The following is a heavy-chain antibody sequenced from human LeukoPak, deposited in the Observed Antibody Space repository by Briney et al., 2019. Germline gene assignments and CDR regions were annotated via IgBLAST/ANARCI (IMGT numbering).Heavy chain of an antibody. CDR2: ISSSSDLM. Sequence: GGSLRLSCEASGFSLSISGMNWVRQAPRKGLEWVSYISSSSDLMSYVASVKGRFTVSRDNAKNSLFLQMNSLRDEDTAVYYCARVLRGLYNLGDWGQGTLVTVFS. CDR3: ARVLRGLYNLGD. V-gene: IGHV3-48*02. D-gene: IGHD3-10*01. CDR1: GFSLSISG. J-gene: IGHJ4*02.